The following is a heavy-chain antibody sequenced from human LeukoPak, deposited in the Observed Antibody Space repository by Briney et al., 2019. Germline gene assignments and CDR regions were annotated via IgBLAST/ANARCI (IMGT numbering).Heavy chain of an antibody. J-gene: IGHJ4*02. CDR3: AKDAVIQLWLRYFDY. CDR1: GSTFSSYA. CDR2: ISGSGGST. Sequence: PGGSLRLSCAASGSTFSSYAMSWVRQAPGKGLEWFSAISGSGGSTYYADSVKGRFTISRDNSKNTLYLQMNSLRAEDTAVYYCAKDAVIQLWLRYFDYWGQGTLVTVSS. V-gene: IGHV3-23*01. D-gene: IGHD5-18*01.